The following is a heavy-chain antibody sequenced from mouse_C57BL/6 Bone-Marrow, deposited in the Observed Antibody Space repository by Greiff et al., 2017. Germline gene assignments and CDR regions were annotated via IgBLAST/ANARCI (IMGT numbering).Heavy chain of an antibody. CDR3: ARSYYGSSYWYFDV. V-gene: IGHV1-59*01. D-gene: IGHD1-1*01. Sequence: QVQLQQPGAELVRPGTSVKLSCKASGYTFTSYWMHWVKQRPGQGLEWIGVIDPSDSYTNYNQKFKGKATLTVDKSSSTAYMQLSSLTSEDSAVYYCARSYYGSSYWYFDVWGTGTTVTVSS. J-gene: IGHJ1*03. CDR2: IDPSDSYT. CDR1: GYTFTSYW.